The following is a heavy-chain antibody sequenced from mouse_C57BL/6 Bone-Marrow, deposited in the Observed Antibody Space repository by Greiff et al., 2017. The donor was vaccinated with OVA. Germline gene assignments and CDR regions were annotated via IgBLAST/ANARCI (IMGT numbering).Heavy chain of an antibody. CDR3: ARSYYGSRNYYAMDY. J-gene: IGHJ4*01. V-gene: IGHV1-58*01. D-gene: IGHD1-1*01. CDR1: GYTFTSYG. Sequence: EVQRVESGAELVRPGSSVKMSCKTSGYTFTSYGINWVKQRPGQGLEWIGYIYIGNGYTEYNEKFKGKATLTSDTSSSTAYMQLSSLTSEDSAIYFCARSYYGSRNYYAMDYWGQGTSVTVSS. CDR2: IYIGNGYT.